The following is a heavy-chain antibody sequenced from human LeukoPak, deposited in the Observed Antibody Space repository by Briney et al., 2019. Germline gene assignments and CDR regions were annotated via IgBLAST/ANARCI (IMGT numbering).Heavy chain of an antibody. D-gene: IGHD6-19*01. CDR1: GYTFTGYY. V-gene: IGHV1-2*02. CDR3: ARGREVAGTVGY. CDR2: INTITGGT. J-gene: IGHJ4*02. Sequence: PGASVKVSCKASGYTFTGYYMHWVRQAPGQGLEWLGWINTITGGTNYGQKFQGRVTMTRDTSITTAYMELSSLKSDDTAVYYCARGREVAGTVGYWGQGTLVTVS.